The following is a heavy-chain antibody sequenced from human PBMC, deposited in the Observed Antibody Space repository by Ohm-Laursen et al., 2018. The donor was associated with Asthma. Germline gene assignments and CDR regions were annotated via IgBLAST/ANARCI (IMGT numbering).Heavy chain of an antibody. CDR2: ISSDSIHT. J-gene: IGHJ4*02. V-gene: IGHV3-11*06. CDR3: ATSKPADLGISFYDY. D-gene: IGHD7-27*01. CDR1: GFKFSDYY. Sequence: SLRLSCAASGFKFSDYYMSWIRQAPGKGLEYVSHISSDSIHTEYADSVKGRFTISRDNAKNSLHLQMNSLRAEDTAVYYCATSKPADLGISFYDYWGQGTLVTVSS.